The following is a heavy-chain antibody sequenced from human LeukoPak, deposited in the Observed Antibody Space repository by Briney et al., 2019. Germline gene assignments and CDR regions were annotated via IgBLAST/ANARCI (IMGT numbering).Heavy chain of an antibody. CDR1: GFTFSNAW. V-gene: IGHV3-15*01. J-gene: IGHJ4*02. CDR2: IKSKTDGGTT. CDR3: TLPWGSGSYYDY. D-gene: IGHD3-10*01. Sequence: PGGSLRLSCAASGFTFSNAWLNWVRQAPGKGLEWVGHIKSKTDGGTTDYAAPVKGRFTISRDDSKNTLFLQMNSLKTEDTAAYYCTLPWGSGSYYDYWGQGTLVTVSS.